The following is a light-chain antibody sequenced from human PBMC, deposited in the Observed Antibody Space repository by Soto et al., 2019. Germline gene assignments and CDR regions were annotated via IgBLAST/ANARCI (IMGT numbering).Light chain of an antibody. CDR2: RNN. CDR3: AAWDDSLSVVV. V-gene: IGLV1-47*01. Sequence: QLVLTQPPSASGTPGQRVAISCSGSSSNIGSNYVYWYQHLPGTAPKLLIYRNNQRPSGVPDRFSGSKSGTSASLAISGLRSEDEADYYCAAWDDSLSVVVFGGGTKVTVL. J-gene: IGLJ2*01. CDR1: SSNIGSNY.